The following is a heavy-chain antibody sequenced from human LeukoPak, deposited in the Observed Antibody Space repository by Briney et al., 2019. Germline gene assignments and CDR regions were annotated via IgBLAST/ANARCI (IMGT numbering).Heavy chain of an antibody. CDR1: GFTFSTHW. CDR2: INQDGSQK. V-gene: IGHV3-7*02. Sequence: GGSLRLSCAASGFTFSTHWMTWVRQAPGKGLECVAAINQDGSQKYYVNSVKGRFTISRDNAKNTLSLQMNSLRAEDTAVYYCARVGGSNAFDIWGQGTMVIVSS. D-gene: IGHD1-26*01. CDR3: ARVGGSNAFDI. J-gene: IGHJ3*02.